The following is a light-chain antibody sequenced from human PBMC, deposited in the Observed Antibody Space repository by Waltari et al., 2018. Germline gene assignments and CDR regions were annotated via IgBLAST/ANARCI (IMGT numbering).Light chain of an antibody. CDR1: QSISNY. CDR2: DAS. CDR3: HQRSIWPNT. V-gene: IGKV3-11*01. Sequence: DIVLTQSPATLSLSPGDRATLSCRASQSISNYLAWYQQKPGQAPRSLIYDASNRATCIPGRCRGSGSWTDFTLAISSLEPEDFAVYYCHQRSIWPNTFGLGTKLEIK. J-gene: IGKJ2*01.